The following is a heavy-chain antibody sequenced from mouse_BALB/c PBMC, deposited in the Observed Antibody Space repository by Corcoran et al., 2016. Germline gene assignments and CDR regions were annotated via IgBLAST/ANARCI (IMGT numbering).Heavy chain of an antibody. V-gene: IGHV1-18*01. J-gene: IGHJ1*01. CDR1: GYSFTGYT. CDR2: INPYNGGT. Sequence: EVQLPQSGPELVKPGASMEISCKASGYSFTGYTMNWVKQSHEQHLEWIGLINPYNGGTSYNQKFKGKATLTVDKSSSTAYMELLSLTSEDSAVYDWARGSDFDVWGAGTTVTVSS. CDR3: ARGSDFDV.